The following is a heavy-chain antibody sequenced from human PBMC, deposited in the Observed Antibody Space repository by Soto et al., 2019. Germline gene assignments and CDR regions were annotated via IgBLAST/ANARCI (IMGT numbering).Heavy chain of an antibody. J-gene: IGHJ6*02. Sequence: VKVSCKASGYTFTSYYMHWVRQAPGQGLEWMGIINPSGGSTSYAQKFQGRVTMTRDTSTSTVYMELSSLRSEDTAVYYCARERNYGYYYYYGMDVWGQGTTVTVSS. CDR3: ARERNYGYYYYYGMDV. D-gene: IGHD3-16*01. CDR1: GYTFTSYY. CDR2: INPSGGST. V-gene: IGHV1-46*01.